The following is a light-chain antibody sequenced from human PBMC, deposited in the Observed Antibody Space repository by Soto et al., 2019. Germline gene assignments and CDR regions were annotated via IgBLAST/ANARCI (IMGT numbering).Light chain of an antibody. Sequence: DIQMTQSPSTLSTSVGDRVTITCRASQSISSWLAWYQQKPGKAPNLLIYKASNLQSGVPSRFSGSGSGTEFTLTISSLQPDDFAIYYCQQYKSYPYTFGQGTKLEIK. J-gene: IGKJ2*01. CDR1: QSISSW. CDR3: QQYKSYPYT. CDR2: KAS. V-gene: IGKV1-5*03.